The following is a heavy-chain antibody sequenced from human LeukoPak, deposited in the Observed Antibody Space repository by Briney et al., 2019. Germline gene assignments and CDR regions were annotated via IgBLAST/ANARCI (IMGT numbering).Heavy chain of an antibody. CDR1: GYTFTSYG. CDR3: ARVLDIMITFGDLGYYFDY. J-gene: IGHJ4*02. V-gene: IGHV1-18*01. Sequence: ASLKVSCKASGYTFTSYGISWVRQAPGQGLEWMGWISAYNGNTNYAQKLQGRVTMTTDTSTSTAYMELRSLRSDDTAVYYCARVLDIMITFGDLGYYFDYWGQGTLVTVSS. CDR2: ISAYNGNT. D-gene: IGHD3-16*01.